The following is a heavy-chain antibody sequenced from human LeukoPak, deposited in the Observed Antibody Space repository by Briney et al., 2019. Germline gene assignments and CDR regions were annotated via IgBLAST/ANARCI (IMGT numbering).Heavy chain of an antibody. Sequence: SETLSLTCTVSGGSLSGHYWNWIRQPPGKRLEWIGYVSYTGRTKYNPSLQSRVTISIDTSKSQFSLKLTSVTSADTAVYSCARLLDNDISGDPDTFDVWGQGTTVIVSS. J-gene: IGHJ3*01. CDR3: ARLLDNDISGDPDTFDV. V-gene: IGHV4-59*11. CDR1: GGSLSGHY. D-gene: IGHD3-22*01. CDR2: VSYTGRT.